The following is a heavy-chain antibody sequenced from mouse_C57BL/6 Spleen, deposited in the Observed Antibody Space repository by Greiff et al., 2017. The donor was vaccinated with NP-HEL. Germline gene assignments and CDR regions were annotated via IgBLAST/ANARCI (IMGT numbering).Heavy chain of an antibody. V-gene: IGHV3-6*01. D-gene: IGHD2-4*01. J-gene: IGHJ4*01. CDR3: ARGNYDYDDGDYYAMDY. CDR1: GYSITSGYY. CDR2: ISYDGSN. Sequence: EVQLQESGPGLVKPSQSLSLTCSVTGYSITSGYYWNWIRQLPGNKLEWMGYISYDGSNNYNPSLKNRISITRDTSKNQFFLKLNSVTTEDTATYYCARGNYDYDDGDYYAMDYWGQGTSVTVSS.